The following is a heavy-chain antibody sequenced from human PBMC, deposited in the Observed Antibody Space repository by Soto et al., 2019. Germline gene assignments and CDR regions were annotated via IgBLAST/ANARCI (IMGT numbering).Heavy chain of an antibody. CDR2: IIPIFGTA. CDR1: GGTFSSYA. D-gene: IGHD6-13*01. CDR3: ASGPVDAAAAHYFDY. V-gene: IGHV1-69*06. Sequence: RASVKVSCKASGGTFSSYAISWVRQAPGQGLEWMGGIIPIFGTANYAQKFKGRVTITADKSTSTAYMELSSLRSEDTAVYYCASGPVDAAAAHYFDYWRQGTLVTVSS. J-gene: IGHJ4*02.